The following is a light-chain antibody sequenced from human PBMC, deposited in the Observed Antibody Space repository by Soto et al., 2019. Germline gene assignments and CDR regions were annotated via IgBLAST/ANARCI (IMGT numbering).Light chain of an antibody. CDR2: AAS. J-gene: IGKJ2*01. V-gene: IGKV1-27*01. CDR1: QGILTY. CDR3: QQYNSFYPT. Sequence: DIQMTQSPSSLSASVGDRVTITCRASQGILTYLAWYQQKPGQVPELLIQAASTLQPGVPSRFSGSGSGTEFTLTINSLQPEDVATYYCQQYNSFYPTFGQGTKLEIK.